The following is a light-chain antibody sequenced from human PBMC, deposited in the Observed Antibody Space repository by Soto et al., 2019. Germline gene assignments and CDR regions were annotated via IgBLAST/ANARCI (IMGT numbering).Light chain of an antibody. J-gene: IGKJ2*01. Sequence: EIVLTQSPGPLSLSPGERATLSCRASHSVSSTYLVWYQQKPGQAPRLLIYSASSRATGIPDRFSGSGSGTDFTLTISRLEPEDFAVYYCQHYAVSPRYTFGQGSKLEIK. CDR1: HSVSSTY. CDR3: QHYAVSPRYT. CDR2: SAS. V-gene: IGKV3-20*01.